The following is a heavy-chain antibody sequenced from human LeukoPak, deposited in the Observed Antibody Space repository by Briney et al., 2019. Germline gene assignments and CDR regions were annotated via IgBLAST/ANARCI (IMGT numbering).Heavy chain of an antibody. Sequence: ASVKVSCKASGYTFTGYYMHWVRQAPGQGLEWMGRINPNSGGTNYAQKFQGRVTMTRDTSTSTVYMELSSLRSEDTAVYYCARSGYDSSGYYYGVWFDPWGQGTLVTVSS. CDR2: INPNSGGT. D-gene: IGHD3-22*01. CDR1: GYTFTGYY. J-gene: IGHJ5*02. V-gene: IGHV1-2*06. CDR3: ARSGYDSSGYYYGVWFDP.